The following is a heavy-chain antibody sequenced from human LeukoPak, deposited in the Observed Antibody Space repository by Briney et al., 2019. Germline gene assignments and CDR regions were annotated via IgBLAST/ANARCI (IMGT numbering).Heavy chain of an antibody. Sequence: GVSLRLSCATSGFTFRSYEMNWVRQAPGKGLEWISYISSSGSTIYYADSVKGRFTISRDNAKNSLYLQMNSLRAEDTAVYYCARFDGYNPDYWGQGTLVTVSS. V-gene: IGHV3-48*03. CDR3: ARFDGYNPDY. CDR2: ISSSGSTI. D-gene: IGHD5-24*01. J-gene: IGHJ4*02. CDR1: GFTFRSYE.